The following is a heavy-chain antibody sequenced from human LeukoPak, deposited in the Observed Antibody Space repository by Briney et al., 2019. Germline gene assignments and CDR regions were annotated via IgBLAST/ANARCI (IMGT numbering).Heavy chain of an antibody. D-gene: IGHD3-9*01. CDR3: ARDPFHFPILFDY. V-gene: IGHV3-30*09. CDR1: GFTFSSYA. J-gene: IGHJ4*02. CDR2: ISSDGSNE. Sequence: PGGSLRLSCAASGFTFSSYAMSWVRQAPGKGLEWVALISSDGSNEYYADSVKGRFAISRDNSKNTLYLQMNGLRAEDTAVYYCARDPFHFPILFDYWGQGPLVTVSS.